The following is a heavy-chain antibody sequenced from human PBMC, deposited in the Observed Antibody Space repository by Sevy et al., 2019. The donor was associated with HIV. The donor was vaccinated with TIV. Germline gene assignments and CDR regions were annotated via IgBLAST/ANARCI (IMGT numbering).Heavy chain of an antibody. V-gene: IGHV1-2*02. Sequence: ASVKVSCKASGYTFTDYYIHWVRQAPGQGLEWMAWINPNDGVTNYAQRFQGGVTVTRDTSISTAYMELRRLRSDVTAIYYCARLTTMPTSDLYGMDVWGQGTTVTVSS. D-gene: IGHD1-1*01. CDR1: GYTFTDYY. J-gene: IGHJ6*02. CDR2: INPNDGVT. CDR3: ARLTTMPTSDLYGMDV.